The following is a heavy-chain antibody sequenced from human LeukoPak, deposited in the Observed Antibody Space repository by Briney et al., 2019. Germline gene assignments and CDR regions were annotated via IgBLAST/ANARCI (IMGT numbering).Heavy chain of an antibody. Sequence: GRSLRLSCAASGFTFSDYYMSWIRQAPGKGLEWVSYISSSGSTIYCADSVKGRFTISRDNAKNSLYLQMNSLRAEDTAVYYCARDGTVVRGSFYPYYYYGMDVWGQGTTVTVSS. V-gene: IGHV3-11*01. J-gene: IGHJ6*02. CDR2: ISSSGSTI. CDR1: GFTFSDYY. D-gene: IGHD3-10*01. CDR3: ARDGTVVRGSFYPYYYYGMDV.